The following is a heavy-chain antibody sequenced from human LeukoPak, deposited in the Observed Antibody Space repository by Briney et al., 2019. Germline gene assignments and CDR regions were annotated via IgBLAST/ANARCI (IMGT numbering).Heavy chain of an antibody. Sequence: GGSLRLSCAASGFTFSGSAMHWVRPASGKGLEWVGRIRSKANSYATAYAASVKGRFTISRDDSKNTAYLQMNSLKTEDTAVYYCTRQDLITMVRGVTSDYYYYGMDVWGQGTTVTVSS. CDR2: IRSKANSYAT. CDR1: GFTFSGSA. V-gene: IGHV3-73*01. J-gene: IGHJ6*02. D-gene: IGHD3-10*01. CDR3: TRQDLITMVRGVTSDYYYYGMDV.